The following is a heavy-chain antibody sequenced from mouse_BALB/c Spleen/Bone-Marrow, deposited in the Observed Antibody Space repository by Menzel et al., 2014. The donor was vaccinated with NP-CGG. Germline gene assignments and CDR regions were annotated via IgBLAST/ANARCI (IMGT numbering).Heavy chain of an antibody. D-gene: IGHD2-4*01. CDR2: IDPSDSET. V-gene: IGHV1S126*01. Sequence: VNVVESGPQLVRPGASVKISCKASGYSFTSYWMHWVKQRPGQGLEWIGMIDPSDSETRLNQKFKDKATLTVDKSSSTAYMQLSSPTSEDSAVYYCARPRYDYDDAMDYWGQGTSVTVSS. J-gene: IGHJ4*01. CDR1: GYSFTSYW. CDR3: ARPRYDYDDAMDY.